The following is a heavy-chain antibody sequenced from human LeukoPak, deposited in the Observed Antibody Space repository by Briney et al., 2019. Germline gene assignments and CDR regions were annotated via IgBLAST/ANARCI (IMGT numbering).Heavy chain of an antibody. Sequence: SETLSLTCAVSGDSISSGGYSWSWIRQTPGKGLEWIAYIHDSGSTYNNPSLKTRLSISIDTSKNQFSLKLNSVTAADTAVYYCARVVAAAGNDWFDPWGQGTLVTVSS. CDR3: ARVVAAAGNDWFDP. J-gene: IGHJ5*02. V-gene: IGHV4-30-4*07. CDR1: GDSISSGGYS. D-gene: IGHD6-13*01. CDR2: IHDSGST.